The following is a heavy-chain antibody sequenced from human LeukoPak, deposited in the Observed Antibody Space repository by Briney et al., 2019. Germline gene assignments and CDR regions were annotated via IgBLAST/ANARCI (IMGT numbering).Heavy chain of an antibody. D-gene: IGHD3-22*01. CDR1: GLTFSDYY. Sequence: GGSLRLSCAASGLTFSDYYMSWIRQAPGKGLEWVSYISSSGSTTHYADSVKGRFTISRDNAKNSLYLQMNSLRAEDTAVYYCARVSYYDSSGYYFLSYVDYWGQGTLVTVSS. J-gene: IGHJ4*02. CDR3: ARVSYYDSSGYYFLSYVDY. V-gene: IGHV3-11*01. CDR2: ISSSGSTT.